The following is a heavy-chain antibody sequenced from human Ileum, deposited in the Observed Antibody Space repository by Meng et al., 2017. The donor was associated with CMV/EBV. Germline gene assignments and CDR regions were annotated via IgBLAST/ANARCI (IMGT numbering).Heavy chain of an antibody. J-gene: IGHJ4*02. CDR3: ARTVGATPFDY. CDR2: ISSSGNTI. Sequence: GESLKISCAASGFTFSRYEMNWVRQAPGKGLEWVSYISSSGNTIYYADSVKGRFTISRDNAKNSLYLQMDGLRAEDTAVYYCARTVGATPFDYWGQGNLVTVSS. V-gene: IGHV3-48*03. D-gene: IGHD1-26*01. CDR1: GFTFSRYE.